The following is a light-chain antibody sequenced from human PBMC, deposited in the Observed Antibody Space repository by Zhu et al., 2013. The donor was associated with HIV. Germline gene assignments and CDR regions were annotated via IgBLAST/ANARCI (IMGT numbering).Light chain of an antibody. Sequence: DIQMTQSPPSLSASVGDRITITCQASQGVSNYLNWYQQKPGKAPRLLIYDASTLETGVPSRFSGGGSGTQFTFTITSLQPEDTATYYCQQHDIYPRTFGQGTKVEIK. CDR2: DAS. CDR3: QQHDIYPRT. J-gene: IGKJ1*01. CDR1: QGVSNY. V-gene: IGKV1-33*01.